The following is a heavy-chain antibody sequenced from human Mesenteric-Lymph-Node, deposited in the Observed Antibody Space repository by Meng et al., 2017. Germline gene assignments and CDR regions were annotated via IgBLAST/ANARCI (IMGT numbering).Heavy chain of an antibody. J-gene: IGHJ4*02. CDR3: ARDSYYYDSSGYFEYYFDY. V-gene: IGHV1-2*02. CDR1: GYTFTGYY. Sequence: ASVKVSCKASGYTFTGYYMHWVRQAPGQGLEWMGWINPNSGGTNYAQKFQGRVTMTRDTSISTAYMELSRLRSDDTAVYYCARDSYYYDSSGYFEYYFDYWGQGTLVTVSS. D-gene: IGHD3-22*01. CDR2: INPNSGGT.